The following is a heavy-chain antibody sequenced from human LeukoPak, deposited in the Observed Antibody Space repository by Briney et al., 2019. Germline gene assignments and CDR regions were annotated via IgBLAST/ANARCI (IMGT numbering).Heavy chain of an antibody. Sequence: PGGSLRLSCAASGFTFSSYAMSWVRQAPGKGLEWVSAISGSGGSTYYADSVKGRFTISRDSSKNTLYLQMNSLRAEDTAVYYCARVSGHIVVVTVSAFGYWGQGTLVTVSS. V-gene: IGHV3-23*01. J-gene: IGHJ4*02. CDR2: ISGSGGST. CDR1: GFTFSSYA. D-gene: IGHD2-21*02. CDR3: ARVSGHIVVVTVSAFGY.